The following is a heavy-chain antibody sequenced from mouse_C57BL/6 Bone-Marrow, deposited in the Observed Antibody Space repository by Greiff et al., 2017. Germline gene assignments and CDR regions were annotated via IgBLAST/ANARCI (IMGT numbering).Heavy chain of an antibody. Sequence: VQLQQSGAELVRPGASVKLSCTASGFNIKDDYMHWVKQRPEQGLEWIGWIDPENGDTEYASQFQGKATITADTSSNTAYLQLSSLTSEDTAVYYCTTGPAYWGQGTLVTVSA. J-gene: IGHJ3*01. CDR2: IDPENGDT. V-gene: IGHV14-4*01. CDR1: GFNIKDDY. CDR3: TTGPAY.